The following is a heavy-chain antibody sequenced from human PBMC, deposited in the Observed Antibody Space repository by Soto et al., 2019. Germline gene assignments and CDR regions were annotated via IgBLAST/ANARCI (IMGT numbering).Heavy chain of an antibody. CDR3: ASDVQYRHQAIITEYFGMDV. CDR1: GVTFSNAA. D-gene: IGHD2-2*02. Sequence: VQVVQSEAEAKKPGSSVKLSCEVSGVTFSNAAFSWVRQAPGQGLEWRGGVIPFFGGATYAQKFQGRGAITADELTDNLYMEVTSLTIDDTAVYFCASDVQYRHQAIITEYFGMDVWGQGTTVTVS. V-gene: IGHV1-69*01. CDR2: VIPFFGGA. J-gene: IGHJ6*02.